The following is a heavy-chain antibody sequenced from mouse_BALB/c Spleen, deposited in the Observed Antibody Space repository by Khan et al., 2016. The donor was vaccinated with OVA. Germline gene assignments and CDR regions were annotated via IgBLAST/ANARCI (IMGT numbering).Heavy chain of an antibody. D-gene: IGHD1-1*01. V-gene: IGHV5-6-3*01. CDR1: GFTFSTYG. CDR2: INSNGGST. Sequence: EVQLVESGGGLVQPGGSLKLSCAASGFTFSTYGMSWVRQTPDKRLELVATINSNGGSTYYPDSVKGRFTISRDNDKNTLSLQMRSLKSEYTAMYYCARGGITTGVGGYYAMDYWGQGTSVTVSS. J-gene: IGHJ4*01. CDR3: ARGGITTGVGGYYAMDY.